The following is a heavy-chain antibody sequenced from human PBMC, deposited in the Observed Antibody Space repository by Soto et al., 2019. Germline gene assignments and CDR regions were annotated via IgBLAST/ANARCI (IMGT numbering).Heavy chain of an antibody. CDR2: IRKKANSYTT. CDR3: ARGFCSCDTCYSCDY. J-gene: IGHJ4*02. D-gene: IGHD2-15*01. Sequence: EVQLVESGGGLVQPGGSLRLSCAASGFTFSNHYMDWVRQAPGKGLEWVGSIRKKANSYTTEYAASVKGRFTISRDDSRNSLDLQMNTLRTEDTAVYYCARGFCSCDTCYSCDYGGQGTLVTVS. V-gene: IGHV3-72*01. CDR1: GFTFSNHY.